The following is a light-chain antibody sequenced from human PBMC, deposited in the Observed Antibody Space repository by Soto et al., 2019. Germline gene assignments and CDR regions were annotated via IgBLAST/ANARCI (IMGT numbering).Light chain of an antibody. CDR1: QSVSSSY. CDR3: QQYGSSPL. Sequence: EIVLTQSPGTLSLSPGERATLSCRASQSVSSSYLAWYQQKPGQAPRLLIYGASSRATGIPDRFSGSGSGTDFTLTIIRLEPEDFALYYCQQYGSSPLFGQGTKLEIK. V-gene: IGKV3-20*01. CDR2: GAS. J-gene: IGKJ2*01.